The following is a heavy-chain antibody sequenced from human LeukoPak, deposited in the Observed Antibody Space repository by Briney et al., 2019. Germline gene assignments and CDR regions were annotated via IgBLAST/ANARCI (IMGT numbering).Heavy chain of an antibody. CDR2: INAGTGDG. V-gene: IGHV1-3*01. Sequence: ASVKVSCKASGYSFSHYGVQWVRRAPGQTLEWMGWINAGTGDGKYSQKFQGRLTMTSDTSASTLYMELNSLRSEDTAVYYCARSGDSWSCDNWGQGTLVTVSS. CDR3: ARSGDSWSCDN. CDR1: GYSFSHYG. D-gene: IGHD3-10*01. J-gene: IGHJ4*02.